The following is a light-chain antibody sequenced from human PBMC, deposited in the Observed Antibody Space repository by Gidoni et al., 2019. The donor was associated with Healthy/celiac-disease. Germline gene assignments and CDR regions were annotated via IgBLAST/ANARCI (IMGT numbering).Light chain of an antibody. CDR3: AAWDDSLNGWV. V-gene: IGLV1-44*01. Sequence: QSVLTQPPSASGTPGQRVTISCSGSSSNIGSNTVNWYQQLPGTAPKLLIYSNNQRPSGVLDRFSGSKSEDEADYYCAAWDDSLNGWVFGGGTKLT. CDR1: SSNIGSNT. CDR2: SNN. J-gene: IGLJ3*02.